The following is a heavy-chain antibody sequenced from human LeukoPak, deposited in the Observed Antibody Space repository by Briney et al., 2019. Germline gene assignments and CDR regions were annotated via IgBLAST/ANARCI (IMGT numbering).Heavy chain of an antibody. CDR3: AKRGIAVAGSPFDY. D-gene: IGHD6-19*01. V-gene: IGHV3-30*18. J-gene: IGHJ4*02. Sequence: HPGGSLRLSCAASGFTFSSYGMHWVRQAPGKGLEWVAVISYDGSNKYYADSVKGRFTISRDNSKNTLYLQMNSLRAEDTAVYYCAKRGIAVAGSPFDYWGQGTLVTVSS. CDR2: ISYDGSNK. CDR1: GFTFSSYG.